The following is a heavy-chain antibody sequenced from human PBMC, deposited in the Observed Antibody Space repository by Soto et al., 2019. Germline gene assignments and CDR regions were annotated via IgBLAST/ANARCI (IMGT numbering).Heavy chain of an antibody. V-gene: IGHV1-69*12. D-gene: IGHD4-17*01. CDR3: ARVPLNTVTYYYYGMDV. CDR2: IIPIFGTA. J-gene: IGHJ6*02. Sequence: QVQLVQSGAEVKKPGSSVKVSCKASGGTFSSYAISWVRQAPGQGLEWMGGIIPIFGTANYAQKFQGRVTITADESTSTAYMELSSLRSEDTAVYYCARVPLNTVTYYYYGMDVWGQGTTVTVSS. CDR1: GGTFSSYA.